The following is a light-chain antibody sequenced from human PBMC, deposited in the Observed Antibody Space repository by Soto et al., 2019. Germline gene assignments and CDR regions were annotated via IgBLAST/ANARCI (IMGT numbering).Light chain of an antibody. Sequence: IQMTQSPSSLPASVGGRVTITCRASQSISTYLSWYQQKPGKAPNLLIYAASTLQSGVPSMFSGSGSGTDFTLIINSLRPEDFATYYCQQSYAMPWTFGQGTKVDI. J-gene: IGKJ1*01. CDR3: QQSYAMPWT. CDR1: QSISTY. CDR2: AAS. V-gene: IGKV1-39*01.